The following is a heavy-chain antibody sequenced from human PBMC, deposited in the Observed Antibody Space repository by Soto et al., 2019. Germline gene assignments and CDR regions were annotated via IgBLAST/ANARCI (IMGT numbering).Heavy chain of an antibody. J-gene: IGHJ6*02. V-gene: IGHV4-30-2*03. D-gene: IGHD3-16*01. CDR2: IYHSGST. Sequence: SETLSLTCAVSGGSISSGGYSWSWIRQPPGKGLEWIGYIYHSGSTYYNPSLKSRVTISVDTSKNQFSLKLSSVTAADTAVYYCARHTGPLYVGYYYDMDVWGQGTTVTVSS. CDR3: ARHTGPLYVGYYYDMDV. CDR1: GGSISSGGYS.